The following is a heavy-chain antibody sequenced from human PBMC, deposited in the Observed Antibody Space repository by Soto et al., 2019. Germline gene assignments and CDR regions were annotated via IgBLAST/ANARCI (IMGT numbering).Heavy chain of an antibody. CDR3: ASQSSEWLLFAS. J-gene: IGHJ4*02. D-gene: IGHD5-12*01. CDR1: GFTFSSYS. CDR2: ISSSSSTI. V-gene: IGHV3-48*01. Sequence: EVQLVESGGGLVQPGGSLRLSCEASGFTFSSYSMNWVRQAPGKGLEWVSYISSSSSTIYYADSVKGRFTISRDNAKNSLYLQMNSLRAEDTAVDYCASQSSEWLLFASWGQGTLVTVSS.